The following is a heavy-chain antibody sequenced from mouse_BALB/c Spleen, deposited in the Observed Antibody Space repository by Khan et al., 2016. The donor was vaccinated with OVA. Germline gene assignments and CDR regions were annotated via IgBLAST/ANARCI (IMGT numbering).Heavy chain of an antibody. Sequence: EVQLQESGPDLVKPSQTLSLTCTVTGYSITSGYSWHWIRQFPGNKLEWMGYIHYSGSTNYNPSLKSRISITRDTSKTTFFLQLNSVTTEDTATYCCARGGDYGSSLFDYWGQGTTLTGSS. CDR3: ARGGDYGSSLFDY. V-gene: IGHV3-1*02. CDR1: GYSITSGYS. J-gene: IGHJ2*01. D-gene: IGHD1-1*01. CDR2: IHYSGST.